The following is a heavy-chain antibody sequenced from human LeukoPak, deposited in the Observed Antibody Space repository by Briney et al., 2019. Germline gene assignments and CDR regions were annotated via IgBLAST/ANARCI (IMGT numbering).Heavy chain of an antibody. CDR3: ARDLEVPVRDAFDI. V-gene: IGHV3-7*01. CDR1: GFTFSSYW. D-gene: IGHD2-2*01. J-gene: IGHJ3*02. Sequence: HPGGSLRLSCAASGFTFSSYWMSWVRQAPGKGLEWVANIKQDGSEKYYVDSVKGRFTISRDNAKNSLYLQMNSLRAEDTAVYYCARDLEVPVRDAFDIWGQGTLVTVSS. CDR2: IKQDGSEK.